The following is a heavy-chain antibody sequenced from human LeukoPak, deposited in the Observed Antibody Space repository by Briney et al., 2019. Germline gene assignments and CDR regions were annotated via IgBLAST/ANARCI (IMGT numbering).Heavy chain of an antibody. CDR3: ARGGYDFWSGYSRYYYYYMDV. V-gene: IGHV1-69*05. Sequence: ASVKVSCKASGGTFSSYAISWVRQAPGQGLGWMGGIIPISGTANYAQKFQGRVTITTDESTSTAYMELSSLRSEDTAVYYCARGGYDFWSGYSRYYYYYMDVWGKGTTVTVSS. CDR1: GGTFSSYA. D-gene: IGHD3-3*01. J-gene: IGHJ6*03. CDR2: IIPISGTA.